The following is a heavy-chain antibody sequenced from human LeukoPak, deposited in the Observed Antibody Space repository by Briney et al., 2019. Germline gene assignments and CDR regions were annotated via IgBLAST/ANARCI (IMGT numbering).Heavy chain of an antibody. V-gene: IGHV4-30-2*01. CDR2: IYHSGST. J-gene: IGHJ4*02. CDR1: GGSISSGGYY. CDR3: ASGTYYGSGSYLDY. Sequence: SETLSLTCTVSGGSISSGGYYWSWIRQPPGKGLEWIGYIYHSGSTYYNLSLKSRVTISVDRSKNQFSLKLSSVTAADTAVYYCASGTYYGSGSYLDYWGQGTLVTVSS. D-gene: IGHD3-10*01.